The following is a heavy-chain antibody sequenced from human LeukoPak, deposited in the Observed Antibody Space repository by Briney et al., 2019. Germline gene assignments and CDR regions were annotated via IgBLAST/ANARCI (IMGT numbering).Heavy chain of an antibody. CDR3: AKGYSDYDPFDY. J-gene: IGHJ4*02. V-gene: IGHV3-23*01. D-gene: IGHD5-12*01. CDR2: ISGSGGST. CDR1: GSTFSRYA. Sequence: GGSLRLSCGVFGSTFSRYAMSWVRQAPGKGLEWVSSISGSGGSTYYAQSVKGRVTISRENSKNTLYLQMNSLRAEDTAVYYCAKGYSDYDPFDYWGQGTLVTVSS.